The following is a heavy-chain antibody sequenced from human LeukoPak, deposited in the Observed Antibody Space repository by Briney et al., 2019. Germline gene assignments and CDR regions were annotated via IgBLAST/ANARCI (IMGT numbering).Heavy chain of an antibody. CDR2: IYHSGST. J-gene: IGHJ6*03. D-gene: IGHD3-3*01. Sequence: PSGTLSLTCAVSGGSISSSNWWSWVRQPPGKGLEWIGEIYHSGSTNYNPSLKSRVTISVDKSKNQFSLKLSSVTAADTAVYYCARVITYYDFWSGYYAPQYYYYMDVWGKGTTVTVSS. V-gene: IGHV4-4*02. CDR3: ARVITYYDFWSGYYAPQYYYYMDV. CDR1: GGSISSSNW.